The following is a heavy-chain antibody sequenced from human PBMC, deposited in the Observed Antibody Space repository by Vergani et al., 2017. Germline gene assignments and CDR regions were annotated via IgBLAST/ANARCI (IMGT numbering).Heavy chain of an antibody. CDR1: GFTFTDSG. CDR3: VRDVRVSRT. CDR2: ISGNNDDV. J-gene: IGHJ3*01. Sequence: EVQLVESGGGLEQPGRSLRLSCRASGFTFTDSGISWVRQAPGKGLEWVSSISGNNDDVYYADSVKGRFTISRDNAKNSLYLDMSSLRAEDTAVYYCVRDVRVSRTWGQGTLVAVSS. V-gene: IGHV3-21*01.